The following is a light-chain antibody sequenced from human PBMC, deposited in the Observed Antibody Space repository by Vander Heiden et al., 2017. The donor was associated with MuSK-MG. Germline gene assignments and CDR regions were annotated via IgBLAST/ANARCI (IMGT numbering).Light chain of an antibody. CDR2: DAS. Sequence: DIQMTQSPSSLSASVADRVTITCQASQDISNYLNWYQQKPGKAPKLLIYDASNLETGVPSRFSGSGSGTDFTFTISSLQPEDVATYYCQQEDNLPRTFGQGTKVEIK. J-gene: IGKJ1*01. V-gene: IGKV1-33*01. CDR3: QQEDNLPRT. CDR1: QDISNY.